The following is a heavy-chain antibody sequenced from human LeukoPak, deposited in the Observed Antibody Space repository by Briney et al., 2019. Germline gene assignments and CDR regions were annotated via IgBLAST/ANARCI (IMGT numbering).Heavy chain of an antibody. Sequence: GGSLRLSCAASGFTFSTYGMNWVRQAPGKGLEWVSIITSGVGITYYADSVKGRFTISRDNSKNTLYLQLNSLRAEDTAVYYCTKLGYWGQGTLVTVSS. CDR2: ITSGVGIT. D-gene: IGHD7-27*01. V-gene: IGHV3-23*01. CDR1: GFTFSTYG. CDR3: TKLGY. J-gene: IGHJ4*02.